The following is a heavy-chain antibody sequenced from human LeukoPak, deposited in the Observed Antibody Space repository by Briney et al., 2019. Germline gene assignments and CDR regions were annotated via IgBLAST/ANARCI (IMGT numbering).Heavy chain of an antibody. CDR3: ASRRYPDYYYCYMDV. V-gene: IGHV3-23*01. CDR1: GFTFSSYA. CDR2: ISGSGGST. J-gene: IGHJ6*03. D-gene: IGHD1-14*01. Sequence: GGSLRLSCAASGFTFSSYAMSWVRQAPGKGLEWVSAISGSGGSTYYADSVKGRFTISRDNSKNALYLQMNSLRAEDTAVYYCASRRYPDYYYCYMDVWGKGTTVTVSS.